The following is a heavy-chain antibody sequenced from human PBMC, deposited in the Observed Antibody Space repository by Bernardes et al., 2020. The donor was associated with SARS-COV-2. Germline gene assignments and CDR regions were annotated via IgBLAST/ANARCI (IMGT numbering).Heavy chain of an antibody. CDR3: VRGTAGGYGIFDS. J-gene: IGHJ4*02. D-gene: IGHD5-12*01. CDR2: ISGSGDAT. Sequence: GGSLRLSRAASGFTFSSYAMSWVRQAPGKGLEWVSTISGSGDATYYADSVKGRFTISRDNSNNTLYLQMNNLRVEDTALYYCVRGTAGGYGIFDSWGQGSLVVVSS. CDR1: GFTFSSYA. V-gene: IGHV3-23*01.